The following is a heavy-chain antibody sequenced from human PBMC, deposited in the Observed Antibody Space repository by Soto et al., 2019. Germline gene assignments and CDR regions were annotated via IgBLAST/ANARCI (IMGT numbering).Heavy chain of an antibody. Sequence: PGESLKISCKGSGYRFTKYWMGWVRQMPGKGLEWMAIIYPDESDTRYSPSFQGQVTISADKSISTAYLQWNSLKASDTAMYYCARDGLSSSSSFDYWGQGTLVTVSS. CDR1: GYRFTKYW. CDR3: ARDGLSSSSSFDY. V-gene: IGHV5-51*01. D-gene: IGHD6-6*01. J-gene: IGHJ4*02. CDR2: IYPDESDT.